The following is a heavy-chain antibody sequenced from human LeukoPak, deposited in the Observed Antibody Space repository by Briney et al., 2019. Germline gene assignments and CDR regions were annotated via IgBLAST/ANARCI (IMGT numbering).Heavy chain of an antibody. CDR3: ARADHNYWNAFDI. J-gene: IGHJ3*02. V-gene: IGHV1-8*01. Sequence: GASVKVSCKASGYTFTSYDINWVRQATGQGLEWMGWMNPNSGNKGYAQKFQGRFSITRDTSTNTAYMELSSLRSEDTAVYYCARADHNYWNAFDIWGQGTLVTVSS. CDR1: GYTFTSYD. D-gene: IGHD1-1*01. CDR2: MNPNSGNK.